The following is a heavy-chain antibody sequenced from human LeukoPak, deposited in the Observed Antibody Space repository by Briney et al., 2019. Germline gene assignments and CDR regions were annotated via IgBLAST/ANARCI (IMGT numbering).Heavy chain of an antibody. D-gene: IGHD6-13*01. Sequence: GGSLRLSCAASGFTVSSNYMSWVRQAPGKGLEWVSVIYSGGSTYYADSVKGRFTISRDNSKNTLYLQMNSLRAEDTAVYYCARDLTGYSSSWYYYCYGMDVWGQGTTVTVSS. J-gene: IGHJ6*02. CDR3: ARDLTGYSSSWYYYCYGMDV. V-gene: IGHV3-66*01. CDR2: IYSGGST. CDR1: GFTVSSNY.